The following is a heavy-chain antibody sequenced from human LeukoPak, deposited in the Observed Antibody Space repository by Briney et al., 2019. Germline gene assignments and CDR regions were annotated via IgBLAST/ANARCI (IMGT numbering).Heavy chain of an antibody. V-gene: IGHV3-64D*06. Sequence: AGGSLRLSCSASGFTFSSYAMHWVRQAPGKGLEHVSAISSNGDSTHYADSVKGRFTISRDTTRNTLYLQMSSLRVEDTAVYYCVKDGYHLLLSCWFDTWGQGTLVTVSS. CDR3: VKDGYHLLLSCWFDT. CDR2: ISSNGDST. J-gene: IGHJ5*02. D-gene: IGHD2-2*01. CDR1: GFTFSSYA.